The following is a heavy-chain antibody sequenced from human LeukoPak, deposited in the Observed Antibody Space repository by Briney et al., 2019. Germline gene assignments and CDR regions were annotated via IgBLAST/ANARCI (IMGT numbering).Heavy chain of an antibody. V-gene: IGHV4-59*08. CDR2: IYYSWST. J-gene: IGHJ3*02. Sequence: SETLSLTCTVSGGSISSYYSSWIRQPPGKGLEWIGYIYYSWSTNYNPSLKSRVTISVDTSKNQFSLKLSSVTAADTAVYYCAITTGGVPAAFDIWGQGTMVTVSS. CDR1: GGSISSYY. CDR3: AITTGGVPAAFDI. D-gene: IGHD2-2*01.